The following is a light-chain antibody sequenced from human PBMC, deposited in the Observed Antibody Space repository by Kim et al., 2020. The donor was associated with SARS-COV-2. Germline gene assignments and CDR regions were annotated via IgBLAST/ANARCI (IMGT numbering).Light chain of an antibody. CDR3: SSYTSSNTGI. Sequence: INMSGTGTSSDIGGYNYVSWYQQTPGKAPKLMIYDVSTRPTGVSNRFSGSKAGNTASLAISGLPAEDEADYYCSSYTSSNTGIFGGGTQLTVL. J-gene: IGLJ2*01. CDR1: SSDIGGYNY. V-gene: IGLV2-14*03. CDR2: DVS.